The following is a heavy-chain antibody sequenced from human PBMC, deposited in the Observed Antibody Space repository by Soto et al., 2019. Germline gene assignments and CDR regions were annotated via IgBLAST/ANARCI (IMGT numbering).Heavy chain of an antibody. J-gene: IGHJ4*02. D-gene: IGHD4-4*01. CDR1: GFTFSSYW. V-gene: IGHV3-74*01. CDR2: ISSDGSSI. Sequence: EVQLVESGGGFVQLGGSLRLSCAASGFTFSSYWMHWVRQAPGAGPVWVSRISSDGSSIYYADSVKGRFTVSRDNAKNTLYLQMSSLRADDTAVYYCGRSREGYSYFEHWGQGILVTVSS. CDR3: GRSREGYSYFEH.